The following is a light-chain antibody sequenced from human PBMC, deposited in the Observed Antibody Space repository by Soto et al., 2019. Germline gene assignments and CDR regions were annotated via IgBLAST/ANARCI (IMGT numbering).Light chain of an antibody. CDR2: DDS. CDR3: QVWDGSTDVGV. CDR1: NIGSKS. J-gene: IGLJ2*01. Sequence: SYELTQPPSVSVAPGQTARITCGRKNIGSKSVHWYQQKAGQAPVLVVYDDSDRPSGIPERFSGSNSGNTATLTISRVEAGDEADYYCQVWDGSTDVGVFGGGTQLTVL. V-gene: IGLV3-21*02.